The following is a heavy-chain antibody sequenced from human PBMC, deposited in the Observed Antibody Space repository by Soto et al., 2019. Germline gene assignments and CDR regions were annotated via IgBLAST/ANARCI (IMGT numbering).Heavy chain of an antibody. J-gene: IGHJ6*03. CDR3: ARELSLEWSMGDAYYMDV. Sequence: GGSLRLSCAASGFTFSSYGMHWVRQAPGKGLEWVAVIWYDGSNKYYADSVKGRFTISRDNSKNTLYLQMNSLRAEDTAVYYCARELSLEWSMGDAYYMDVWGKGTTVTVSS. V-gene: IGHV3-33*01. D-gene: IGHD3-3*01. CDR2: IWYDGSNK. CDR1: GFTFSSYG.